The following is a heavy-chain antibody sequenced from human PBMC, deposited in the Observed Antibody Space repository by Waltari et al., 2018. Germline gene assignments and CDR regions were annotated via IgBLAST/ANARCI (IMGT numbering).Heavy chain of an antibody. J-gene: IGHJ4*02. V-gene: IGHV3-43*01. Sequence: EVQLVESGGVVVQPGGSLRRSCAASGFTFDDYTMHWVRQAPGQGLEWVSLISWDCGRNYYADSVKGRFTISRDNSKNSLYLKMNSLRTEDTALYYCAKDMGYGSGISSLDYWGQGTLVTVSS. CDR3: AKDMGYGSGISSLDY. D-gene: IGHD3-10*01. CDR1: GFTFDDYT. CDR2: ISWDCGRN.